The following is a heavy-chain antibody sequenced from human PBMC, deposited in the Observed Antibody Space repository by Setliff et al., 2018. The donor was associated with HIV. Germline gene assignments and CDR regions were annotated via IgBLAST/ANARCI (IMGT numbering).Heavy chain of an antibody. V-gene: IGHV3-30*02. D-gene: IGHD1-7*01. CDR3: AKDGDYSNWDYDAFDI. CDR1: GFTFSAHG. J-gene: IGHJ3*02. CDR2: INYDESYE. Sequence: QTGGSLRLSCAASGFTFSAHGMHWVRQAPGKGLEWVAFINYDESYEYYADSVKGRVTISRDNSKNTVDLQMNSLRAEDTAVYYCAKDGDYSNWDYDAFDIWGQGTMVTVSS.